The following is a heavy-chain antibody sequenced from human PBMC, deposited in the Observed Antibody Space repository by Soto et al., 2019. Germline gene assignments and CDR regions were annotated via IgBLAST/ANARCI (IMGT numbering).Heavy chain of an antibody. CDR2: INSYGGST. Sequence: EVQLVESGGGLVQPGGSLRLSCSASGFTFSNYAMHWVRQAPGKGLELLSTINSYGGSTYYADSVKGRFTISRDNSNNTLYFHMSSIRAEDTAVLYCSRACSWESTYDFDNWGQGTLVTVSS. V-gene: IGHV3-64D*06. CDR3: SRACSWESTYDFDN. J-gene: IGHJ4*02. CDR1: GFTFSNYA. D-gene: IGHD1-26*01.